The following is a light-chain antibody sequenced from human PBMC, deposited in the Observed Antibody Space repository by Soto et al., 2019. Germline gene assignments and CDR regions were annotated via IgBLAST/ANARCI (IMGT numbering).Light chain of an antibody. Sequence: DIPMTQSPSTLSASVGDRVTITCRASQSISDLLAWHQQKPGKAPNLLIYKASSLESGVPSRFSGSGSGTEFTLTISSLQPDDFATYYCQQYNSLWTFGQGTKVEIK. V-gene: IGKV1-5*03. CDR2: KAS. J-gene: IGKJ1*01. CDR3: QQYNSLWT. CDR1: QSISDL.